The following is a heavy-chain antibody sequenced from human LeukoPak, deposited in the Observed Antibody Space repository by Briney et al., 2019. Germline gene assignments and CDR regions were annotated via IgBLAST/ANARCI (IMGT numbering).Heavy chain of an antibody. CDR2: ISGSSSYI. Sequence: PGGSLRLSCAASGFTFSSYSMNWVRQAPGKGLEWVSSISGSSSYIYYADSVKGRFTISRDNAKNSLYLQMNSLRAEDTAVYYCARDGVAAAGNPGYYYYYMDVWGKGTTVTVSS. J-gene: IGHJ6*03. D-gene: IGHD6-13*01. V-gene: IGHV3-21*01. CDR1: GFTFSSYS. CDR3: ARDGVAAAGNPGYYYYYMDV.